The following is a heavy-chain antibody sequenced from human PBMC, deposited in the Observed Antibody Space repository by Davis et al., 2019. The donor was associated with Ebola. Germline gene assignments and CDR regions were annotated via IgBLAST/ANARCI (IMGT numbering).Heavy chain of an antibody. CDR1: GFPFSHYG. Sequence: GESLKISCTASGFPFSHYGMHWVRQAPGKGLEWVSTLGTSADTYYADSVKGRFTISRDNSKNTLYLQMNGLRVEDTAIYYCAKDTSNIWFDIWGQGTNVTVSS. D-gene: IGHD1-26*01. V-gene: IGHV3-23*01. J-gene: IGHJ3*02. CDR3: AKDTSNIWFDI. CDR2: LGTSADT.